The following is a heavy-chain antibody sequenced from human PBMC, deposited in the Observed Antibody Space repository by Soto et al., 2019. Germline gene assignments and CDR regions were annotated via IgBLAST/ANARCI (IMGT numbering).Heavy chain of an antibody. D-gene: IGHD3-10*01. CDR3: AARGVITDEDYYYYGMDV. CDR1: GGTFSSYA. J-gene: IGHJ6*02. Sequence: QVQLVQSGAGGKKPGASVKVSCKASGGTFSSYAISWVRQAPGQGLDWMGGIIPIFGTANYAQKFKGRVTITADESTSTAYMELSSLGSEDTAVYYCAARGVITDEDYYYYGMDVWGQGTTVTVSS. V-gene: IGHV1-69*01. CDR2: IIPIFGTA.